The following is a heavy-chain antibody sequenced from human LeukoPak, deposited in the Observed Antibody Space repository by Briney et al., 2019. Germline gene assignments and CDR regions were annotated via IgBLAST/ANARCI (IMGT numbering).Heavy chain of an antibody. CDR1: GYTFTSYS. CDR2: INAYNGNT. D-gene: IGHD6-13*01. Sequence: ASVKVSCKASGYTFTSYSISWVRQAPGQGLEWMGWINAYNGNTDYAQRVQGRVTMTTDTSTSTAYMKLRSLRSDDTAVYYCARDRHIAAAVYYYYMDVWGKGTPVTVSS. J-gene: IGHJ6*03. CDR3: ARDRHIAAAVYYYYMDV. V-gene: IGHV1-18*01.